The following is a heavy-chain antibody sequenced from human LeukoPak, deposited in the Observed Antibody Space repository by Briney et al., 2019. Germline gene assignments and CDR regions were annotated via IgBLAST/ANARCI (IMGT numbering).Heavy chain of an antibody. D-gene: IGHD5-12*01. CDR2: INWNSDSI. J-gene: IGHJ4*02. CDR1: GFTFYDYA. CDR3: AINGGGDSGYGNFDY. Sequence: PGRSLRLSCAVSGFTFYDYAMHWVRQGPGKGLEWVSGINWNSDSIGYADSVKGRFTTSRDNAKNSLYLQMNSLRAEDTAFYYCAINGGGDSGYGNFDYWGQGTLVTVSS. V-gene: IGHV3-9*01.